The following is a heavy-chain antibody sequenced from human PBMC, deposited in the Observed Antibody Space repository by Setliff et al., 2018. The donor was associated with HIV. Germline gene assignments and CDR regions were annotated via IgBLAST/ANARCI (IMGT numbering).Heavy chain of an antibody. D-gene: IGHD5-18*01. Sequence: SGPAGEPTETLTLTCTVSGFSLSNARMGVSWIRQPPGKALEWLAHIFSNDEKSYNTSLKSRLTISRDTSKSQVVLTMTKMDPVDTATYYCARIWSDNYGYPDSFDYWGQGTLVTVSS. CDR3: ARIWSDNYGYPDSFDY. V-gene: IGHV2-26*01. CDR2: IFSNDEK. CDR1: GFSLSNARMG. J-gene: IGHJ4*02.